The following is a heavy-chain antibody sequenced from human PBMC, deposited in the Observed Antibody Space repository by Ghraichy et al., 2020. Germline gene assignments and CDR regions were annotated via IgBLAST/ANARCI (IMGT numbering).Heavy chain of an antibody. D-gene: IGHD3-16*01. CDR2: IYSDGTT. Sequence: GGSLRLSCAASGFIVSRTYMSWVRQAPGKGLECVSVIYSDGTTNYAESVKGRFTISRDNSRNTLYLQMNTLRVDDTAVYYCASDEGLPNGINIWGQGTTVTVSS. CDR3: ASDEGLPNGINI. CDR1: GFIVSRTY. J-gene: IGHJ6*02. V-gene: IGHV3-53*01.